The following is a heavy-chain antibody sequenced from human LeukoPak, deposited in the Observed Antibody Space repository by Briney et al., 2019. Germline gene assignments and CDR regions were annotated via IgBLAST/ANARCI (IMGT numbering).Heavy chain of an antibody. CDR2: ISGAGTI. CDR3: ARITMIVVAKGAGAFDI. CDR1: GFTFINYN. D-gene: IGHD3-22*01. Sequence: GGSLRLSCAASGFTFINYNMNWVRQAPGKGLEWVSYISGAGTIYYADSVKGRFTISRDNAKNSLYLQLSSLRAEDTAVYYCARITMIVVAKGAGAFDIWGQGTMVTVSS. V-gene: IGHV3-69-1*02. J-gene: IGHJ3*02.